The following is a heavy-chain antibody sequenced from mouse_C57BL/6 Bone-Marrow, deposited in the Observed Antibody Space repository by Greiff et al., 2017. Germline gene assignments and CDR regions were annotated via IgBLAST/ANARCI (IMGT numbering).Heavy chain of an antibody. CDR1: GFTFSSYA. D-gene: IGHD1-1*01. CDR3: ARDMLLRAGGYFDY. J-gene: IGHJ2*01. CDR2: ISDGGSYT. Sequence: EVQRVESGGGLVKPAGSLKLSCAASGFTFSSYAMSWVRQTPEKRLEWVATISDGGSYTYYPDNVKGRFTISRDNAKNNLYLQMSHLKSEDTAMYYCARDMLLRAGGYFDYWGQGTTLTVSS. V-gene: IGHV5-4*01.